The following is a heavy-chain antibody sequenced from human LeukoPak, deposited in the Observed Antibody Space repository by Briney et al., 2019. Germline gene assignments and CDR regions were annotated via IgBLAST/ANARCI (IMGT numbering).Heavy chain of an antibody. V-gene: IGHV4-59*01. Sequence: SETLSLTCNVSGDSIRGFYWAWIRQPPGKGLEWIGYFDNSGGSNYNPALESRVIISVDTSKNQFSLKLRSLTAADTAVYYCARWNYDMWTGYRYFDYWGQGTLVIVSS. D-gene: IGHD3/OR15-3a*01. CDR2: FDNSGGS. J-gene: IGHJ4*02. CDR3: ARWNYDMWTGYRYFDY. CDR1: GDSIRGFY.